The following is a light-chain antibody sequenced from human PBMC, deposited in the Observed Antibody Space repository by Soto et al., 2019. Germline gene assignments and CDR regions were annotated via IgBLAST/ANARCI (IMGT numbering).Light chain of an antibody. Sequence: DILMTQSPSTLSAYVGDRVTITCRASQRISAYLNWYQHKPGKAPRLLIYTASSLQSGVPARFSGSGSGTDFTLTISRLEPEDFAVYYCQQYGSSPWTFGQGTKVDI. CDR3: QQYGSSPWT. CDR1: QRISAY. J-gene: IGKJ1*01. V-gene: IGKV1-39*01. CDR2: TAS.